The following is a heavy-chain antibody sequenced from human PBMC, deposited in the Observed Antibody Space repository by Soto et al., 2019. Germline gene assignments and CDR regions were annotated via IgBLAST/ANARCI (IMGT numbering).Heavy chain of an antibody. CDR3: ARGRGRQGYSSSSASVGY. CDR1: GGSFSGYY. J-gene: IGHJ4*02. CDR2: INHSGST. Sequence: QVQLQQWGAGLLKPSETLSLTCAVYGGSFSGYYWSWIRQPPGKGLEWIGEINHSGSTNYNPSLRSRVTVSLDTSKKQFCVKLGSVTAADTALYYCARGRGRQGYSSSSASVGYWGQGTLVTVSS. D-gene: IGHD6-6*01. V-gene: IGHV4-34*01.